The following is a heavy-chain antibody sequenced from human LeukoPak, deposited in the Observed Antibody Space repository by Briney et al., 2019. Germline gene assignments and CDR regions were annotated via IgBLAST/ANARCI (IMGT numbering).Heavy chain of an antibody. D-gene: IGHD3-10*01. CDR2: IIPIFGTA. CDR3: ARDSTYYYGSGSYPWFDP. CDR1: GGTFSSYA. V-gene: IGHV1-69*05. Sequence: GASVKVSCKASGGTFSSYAISWVRQAPGQGLEWMGGIIPIFGTANYAQKFQGRVTITTDESTSTAYMELSSLRSEDTAVYYCARDSTYYYGSGSYPWFDPWGQGTLVTVSS. J-gene: IGHJ5*02.